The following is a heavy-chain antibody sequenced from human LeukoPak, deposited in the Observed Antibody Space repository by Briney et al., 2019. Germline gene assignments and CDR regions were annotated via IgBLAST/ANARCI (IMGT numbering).Heavy chain of an antibody. CDR2: INPNSGGT. Sequence: ASVKVSCKASGYTFNNYGISWVRQAPGQGLEWMGWINPNSGGTNYAQKFQGRVTVTRDTSISTAYMELSRLRSDDTAVYYCARVQKQLGLNWGQGTLVTVSS. D-gene: IGHD6-13*01. CDR3: ARVQKQLGLN. CDR1: GYTFNNYG. J-gene: IGHJ4*02. V-gene: IGHV1-2*02.